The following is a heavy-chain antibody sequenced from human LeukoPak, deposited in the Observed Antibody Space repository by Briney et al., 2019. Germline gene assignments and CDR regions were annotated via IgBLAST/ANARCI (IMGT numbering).Heavy chain of an antibody. D-gene: IGHD3-3*01. V-gene: IGHV3-21*01. CDR1: GFTFSSYS. CDR2: ISSSSSYI. J-gene: IGHJ3*02. Sequence: GGSLRLSCAASGFTFSSYSMNWVRQAPGKGLEWVSSISSSSSYIYYADSVKGRFTISRDNAKNSLYLQMNSLGAEDTAVYYCARDYDFWSGSELDIWGQGTMVTVSS. CDR3: ARDYDFWSGSELDI.